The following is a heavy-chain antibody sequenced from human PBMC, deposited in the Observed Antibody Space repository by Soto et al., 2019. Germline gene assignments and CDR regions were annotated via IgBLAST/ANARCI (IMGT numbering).Heavy chain of an antibody. CDR3: VRAQGSGGSVATAT. CDR1: GYTFIGCE. CDR2: MNPNSGGT. J-gene: IGHJ6*04. D-gene: IGHD2-15*01. V-gene: IGHV1-2*02. Sequence: GASVKVSCKASGYTFIGCEMHWVRQAPGQGLEWMGWMNPNSGGTKNAQKFQGRVTMTRDTSISTAYMELSRLRSDDTAVYYCVRAQGSGGSVATATWAEGATVTVSS.